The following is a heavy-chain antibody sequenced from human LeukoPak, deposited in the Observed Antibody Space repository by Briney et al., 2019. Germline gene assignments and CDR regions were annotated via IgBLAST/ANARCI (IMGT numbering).Heavy chain of an antibody. J-gene: IGHJ3*02. CDR2: IATGGDT. V-gene: IGHV3-13*04. D-gene: IGHD3-10*01. CDR1: GFTFSSCD. CDR3: ARGLRGVRGVDYDFAI. Sequence: PGGSPRPSCAASGFTFSSCDMHWVRQAAGKGLEWVSVIATGGDTFYPDSVRGRFTISRENAKNSLYLQMNSLRTGDTAVYYCARGLRGVRGVDYDFAIWGRGTMVTVSS.